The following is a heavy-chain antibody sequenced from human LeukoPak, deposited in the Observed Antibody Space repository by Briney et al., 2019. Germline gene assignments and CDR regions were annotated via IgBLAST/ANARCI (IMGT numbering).Heavy chain of an antibody. Sequence: SVKVSCKASGYTFTSYDINWVRQAPGEGVEWMGWINPNSGGTNFAQKFQGRVTMTRDTSINTVYMELSSLGSDDTAVYYCARESRDTAWSLDLWGQGTLVTVSS. V-gene: IGHV1-2*02. CDR2: INPNSGGT. J-gene: IGHJ4*02. CDR3: ARESRDTAWSLDL. D-gene: IGHD1-1*01. CDR1: GYTFTSYD.